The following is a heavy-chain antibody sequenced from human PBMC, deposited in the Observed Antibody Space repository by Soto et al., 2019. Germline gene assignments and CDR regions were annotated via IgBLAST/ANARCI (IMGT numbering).Heavy chain of an antibody. Sequence: QVQLVQSGAEVKKPGASVKVSCKASDYTFTNYGISWVRQAPGQGLEWMGWISAYNGNTNYAQKLQGRVTMTTDTSSSTAYMELSSLRSADTAVYYCARSSSGPPPDAFDIWGQGTIVTVSS. V-gene: IGHV1-18*01. CDR3: ARSSSGPPPDAFDI. D-gene: IGHD6-19*01. CDR2: ISAYNGNT. CDR1: DYTFTNYG. J-gene: IGHJ3*02.